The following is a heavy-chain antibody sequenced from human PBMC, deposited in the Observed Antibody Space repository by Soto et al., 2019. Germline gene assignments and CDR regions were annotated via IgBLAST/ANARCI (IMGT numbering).Heavy chain of an antibody. D-gene: IGHD2-15*01. Sequence: QVQLVQSGAEVKKPGSSVKVSCTASGGTFSSYAISWVRQAPGQGLEWMGGIIPIFGTANYAQKFQGRVTITADESTSTAYMELSSLRSEDTAVYYCARYCSGGSCYFRYYYYGMDVWGQGTTVTVSS. V-gene: IGHV1-69*01. CDR3: ARYCSGGSCYFRYYYYGMDV. CDR2: IIPIFGTA. J-gene: IGHJ6*02. CDR1: GGTFSSYA.